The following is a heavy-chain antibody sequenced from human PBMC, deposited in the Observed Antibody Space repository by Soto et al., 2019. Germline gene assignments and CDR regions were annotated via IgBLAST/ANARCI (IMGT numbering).Heavy chain of an antibody. V-gene: IGHV3-9*01. D-gene: IGHD6-6*01. J-gene: IGHJ4*02. CDR3: AKDTEYSGSSGSFDY. CDR2: ISWNSGRI. CDR1: GFTFDDYA. Sequence: GGSLRLSCAASGFTFDDYAIHWVRQAPGKGLEWVSGISWNSGRIGYADSVKGRFTISRDSAKNSLYLQMNSLRAEDTALYYCAKDTEYSGSSGSFDYWGQGTLVTVSS.